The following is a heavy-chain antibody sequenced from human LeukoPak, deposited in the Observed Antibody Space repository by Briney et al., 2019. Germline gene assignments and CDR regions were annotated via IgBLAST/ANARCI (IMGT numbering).Heavy chain of an antibody. D-gene: IGHD6-19*01. CDR2: LYYSGST. CDR1: GGSISSYY. J-gene: IGHJ5*02. CDR3: ARRVNAVAGRSWAWFDP. V-gene: IGHV4-59*01. Sequence: SETLSLTCTISGGSISSYYWSWIRQPPGKGLEWIGYLYYSGSTNYNPSLKSRVTISVDTSKNQFSLKLTSVTAADTAVYYCARRVNAVAGRSWAWFDPWGQGTLVTVSS.